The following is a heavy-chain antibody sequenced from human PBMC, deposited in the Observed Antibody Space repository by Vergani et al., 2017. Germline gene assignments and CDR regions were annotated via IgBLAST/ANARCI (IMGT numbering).Heavy chain of an antibody. CDR1: GGSFSGYY. CDR2: INHSAST. J-gene: IGHJ4*02. CDR3: ARFVTGTTHFDY. V-gene: IGHV4-34*01. Sequence: QVQLQQWGAGLLKPSETLSLTCAVYGGSFSGYYWSWIRQPPGKGLEWSGKINHSASTNYNPYLKSRVTISVDTSKNQCSLKLSSVTAADTAVYYCARFVTGTTHFDYWGQGTLVTVSS. D-gene: IGHD1-1*01.